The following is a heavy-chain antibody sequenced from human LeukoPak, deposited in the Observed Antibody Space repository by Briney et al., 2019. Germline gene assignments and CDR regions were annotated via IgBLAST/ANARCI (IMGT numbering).Heavy chain of an antibody. D-gene: IGHD1-26*01. V-gene: IGHV3-23*01. CDR1: GFTFSSYA. J-gene: IGHJ4*02. CDR2: ISGSGGST. CDR3: AKDRSGSYTLDY. Sequence: GGSLRLSCAASGFTFSSYAMSWVRQAPGKGLEWVSAISGSGGSTYYADSVKGRFTISRDNSKNTLYLQMNSLGAEDTAVYYCAKDRSGSYTLDYWGQGTLVTVSS.